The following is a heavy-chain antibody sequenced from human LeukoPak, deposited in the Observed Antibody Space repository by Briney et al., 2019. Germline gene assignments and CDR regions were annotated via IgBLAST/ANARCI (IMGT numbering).Heavy chain of an antibody. Sequence: GGSLRLSCAASGFTVSSNYMSWVRQAPGKGLEWVSVIYSGGSTYYADSVKGRFTISRDNTKNTLYLQMNSLRAEDTAVYYCARLYYYCCMDVWGKGTTVTISS. CDR2: IYSGGST. CDR3: ARLYYYCCMDV. J-gene: IGHJ6*03. V-gene: IGHV3-53*01. CDR1: GFTVSSNY.